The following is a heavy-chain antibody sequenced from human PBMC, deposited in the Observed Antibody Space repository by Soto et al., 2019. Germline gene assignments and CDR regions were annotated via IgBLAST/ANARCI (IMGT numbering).Heavy chain of an antibody. CDR2: ISAYNGNT. Sequence: ASVKVSCKASGYTFTSYVISWVRQAPGQGLEWMGWISAYNGNTNYAQKLQGRGTMTRDTSASTAYMELSSLRSEDTAVYYCARDSDGRGGMDVWGQGTTVTVSS. CDR3: ARDSDGRGGMDV. V-gene: IGHV1-18*01. J-gene: IGHJ6*02. CDR1: GYTFTSYV. D-gene: IGHD2-15*01.